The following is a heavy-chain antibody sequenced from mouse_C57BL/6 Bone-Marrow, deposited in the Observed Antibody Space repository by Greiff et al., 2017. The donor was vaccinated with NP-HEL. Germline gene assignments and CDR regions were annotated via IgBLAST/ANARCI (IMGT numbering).Heavy chain of an antibody. CDR1: GFTFSDYG. CDR3: ARDFNYYGSSYFDY. D-gene: IGHD1-1*01. V-gene: IGHV5-17*01. Sequence: EVQLQESGGGLVKPGGSLKLSCAASGFTFSDYGMHWVRQAPEKGLEWVAYISSGSSTIYYADTVKGRFTISRDNAKNTLFLQMTSLRSEDTAMYYCARDFNYYGSSYFDYWGQGTTLTVSS. J-gene: IGHJ2*01. CDR2: ISSGSSTI.